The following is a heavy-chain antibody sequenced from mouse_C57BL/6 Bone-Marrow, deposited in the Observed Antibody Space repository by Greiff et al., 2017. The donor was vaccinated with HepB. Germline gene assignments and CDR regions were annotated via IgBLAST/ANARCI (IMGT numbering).Heavy chain of an antibody. V-gene: IGHV1-82*01. CDR2: IYPGDGDT. CDR1: GYAFSSSW. Sequence: VQLQQSGPELVKPGASVKISCKASGYAFSSSWMNWVKQRPGKGLEWIGRIYPGDGDTNYNGKFKGKATLTADKSSSTAYMQLSSLTEEDSAVYFYARITTVVAGDYWGQGTTLTVSS. CDR3: ARITTVVAGDY. J-gene: IGHJ2*01. D-gene: IGHD1-1*01.